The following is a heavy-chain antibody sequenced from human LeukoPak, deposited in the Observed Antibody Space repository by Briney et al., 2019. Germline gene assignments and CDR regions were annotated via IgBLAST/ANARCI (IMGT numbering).Heavy chain of an antibody. J-gene: IGHJ4*02. V-gene: IGHV3-23*01. CDR2: ISGSGGST. Sequence: GGSLRLYCAASGITVSNYGMSWVRQAPGKGLEWVAGISGSGGSTNYADSVKGRFTISRDNPKNTLYLQMNSLRAEDTAVYFCAKRGVVIRVILVGFHKEAYYFDSWGQGALVTVSS. CDR1: GITVSNYG. D-gene: IGHD3-22*01. CDR3: AKRGVVIRVILVGFHKEAYYFDS.